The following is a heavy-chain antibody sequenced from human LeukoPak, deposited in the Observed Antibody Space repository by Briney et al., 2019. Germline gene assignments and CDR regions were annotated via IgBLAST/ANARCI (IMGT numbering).Heavy chain of an antibody. CDR2: IIPIFGTA. CDR3: ASPTRYSSSWFLLY. D-gene: IGHD6-13*01. V-gene: IGHV1-69*05. J-gene: IGHJ4*02. CDR1: GGTFSSYA. Sequence: EASVKVSCKASGGTFSSYAISWVRQAPGQGLEWMRGIIPIFGTAKYAQKFQGRVTITTDESTSTAYMELSSLRSEDTAVYYCASPTRYSSSWFLLYWGQGTLVTVSS.